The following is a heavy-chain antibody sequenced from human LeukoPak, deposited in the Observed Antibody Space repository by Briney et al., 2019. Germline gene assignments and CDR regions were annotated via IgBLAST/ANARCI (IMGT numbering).Heavy chain of an antibody. CDR3: ARDHSSGWTGHAFDI. D-gene: IGHD6-19*01. J-gene: IGHJ3*02. Sequence: GGSLRLSCAASGFTFSSYGMHWVRQAPGKGLEWVAVIWYDGSNKYYADSVKGRFTISRDNSKNTLYLQMNSLRAEDTAVYYCARDHSSGWTGHAFDIWGQGTMVTVSS. V-gene: IGHV3-33*01. CDR1: GFTFSSYG. CDR2: IWYDGSNK.